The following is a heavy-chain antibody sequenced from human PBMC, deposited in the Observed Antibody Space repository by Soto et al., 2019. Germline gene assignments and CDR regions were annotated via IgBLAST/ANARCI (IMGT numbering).Heavy chain of an antibody. CDR3: ARGGASRSYYLLDY. Sequence: QVQLVQSGAEVRKPGASVKVSCKASGDTFTTYDINWVRQATGHGLEWMGWINPNSGNIGYAQRFQCRVTEIRDNDIRTASMEVRSLRSDDTAVYYCARGGASRSYYLLDYWGQETLITVSS. J-gene: IGHJ4*02. D-gene: IGHD3-10*01. CDR1: GDTFTTYD. CDR2: INPNSGNI. V-gene: IGHV1-8*01.